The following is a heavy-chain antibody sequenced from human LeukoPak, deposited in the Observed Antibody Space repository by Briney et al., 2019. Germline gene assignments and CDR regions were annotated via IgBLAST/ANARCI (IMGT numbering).Heavy chain of an antibody. V-gene: IGHV4-59*12. D-gene: IGHD3-9*01. CDR2: IYYSGSA. Sequence: SETLSLTCTVSGGSISSYYWSWIRQPPGKGLEWVWYIYYSGSANYNPGLKSRVTVSVNTSKNQSSLKLSSVTAADTAVYYCARALGYYDILTGPGSDAFDIWGQGTMVTVSS. CDR3: ARALGYYDILTGPGSDAFDI. J-gene: IGHJ3*02. CDR1: GGSISSYY.